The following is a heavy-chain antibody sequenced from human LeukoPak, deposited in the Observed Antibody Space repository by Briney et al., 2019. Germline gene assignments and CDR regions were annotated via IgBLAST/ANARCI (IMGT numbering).Heavy chain of an antibody. CDR1: GFTFSSYG. V-gene: IGHV3-30*02. CDR2: IRYDGSNK. CDR3: AKDLGVHWAMGRGYYFDY. J-gene: IGHJ4*02. D-gene: IGHD3-10*01. Sequence: GGSLRLSCAASGFTFSSYGMHWVRQAPGKGLEWVAFIRYDGSNKYYADSVKGRFTISRDNSKNTLYLQMNSLRAEDTAVYYCAKDLGVHWAMGRGYYFDYWGQGTLVTVSS.